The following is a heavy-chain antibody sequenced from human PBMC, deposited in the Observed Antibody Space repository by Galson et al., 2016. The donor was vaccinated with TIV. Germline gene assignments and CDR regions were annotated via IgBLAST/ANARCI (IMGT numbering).Heavy chain of an antibody. Sequence: SVKVSCKASGGTFRSYTFSWVRQAPGQGLEWMGGTVPFFNTATYAQKFQGRVTIATDESTSTAYMDLSRLTSDDTAVYYCARGRQWLPPEERGQGTLVTVS. CDR2: TVPFFNTA. V-gene: IGHV1-69*05. J-gene: IGHJ4*02. CDR3: ARGRQWLPPEE. D-gene: IGHD6-19*01. CDR1: GGTFRSYT.